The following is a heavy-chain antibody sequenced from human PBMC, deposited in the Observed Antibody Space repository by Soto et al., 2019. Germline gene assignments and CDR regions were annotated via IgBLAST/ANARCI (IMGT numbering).Heavy chain of an antibody. J-gene: IGHJ4*02. CDR2: ISAYNGNT. CDR1: GYTFTSYG. Sequence: QIQLVQSGAEVKKPGASVKVSCKASGYTFTSYGISWVRQAPGQGLEWMGWISAYNGNTNYAQKLQGRVTMTTDTSTSTAYMELRSLRSDDTAVYYCARDAFNTVVVPAAPYFDYWGQGTLVTVSS. D-gene: IGHD2-2*01. CDR3: ARDAFNTVVVPAAPYFDY. V-gene: IGHV1-18*01.